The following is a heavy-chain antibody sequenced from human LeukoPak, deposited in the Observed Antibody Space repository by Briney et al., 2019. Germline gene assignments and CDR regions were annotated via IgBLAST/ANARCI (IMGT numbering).Heavy chain of an antibody. D-gene: IGHD4/OR15-4a*01. CDR1: GFTFSNYW. J-gene: IGHJ4*02. CDR3: ARTIRGY. CDR2: IKDDGSES. V-gene: IGHV3-7*01. Sequence: GGSLRLSCAASGFTFSNYWMNWVRQAPGKGLGWVANIKDDGSESYYVDSVKGRFTISRDNAKNSLYLQMTSLRDEDTAVYYCARTIRGYWGQGTLVTVSS.